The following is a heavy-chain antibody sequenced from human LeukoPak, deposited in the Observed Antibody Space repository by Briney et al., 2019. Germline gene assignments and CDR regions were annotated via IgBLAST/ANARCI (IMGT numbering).Heavy chain of an antibody. CDR3: ARDSPSGLSYGYFGAYFDY. V-gene: IGHV3-74*03. CDR1: GFAFSVSW. D-gene: IGHD5-18*01. Sequence: PGGSLSLSCAASGFAFSVSWMHWVRQAPGKGLVWVSVIKSDGSGTAYADSVKGRFTISRDNAKNSLYLQMNSLRAEDTAVYYCARDSPSGLSYGYFGAYFDYWGQGTLVTVSS. J-gene: IGHJ4*02. CDR2: IKSDGSGT.